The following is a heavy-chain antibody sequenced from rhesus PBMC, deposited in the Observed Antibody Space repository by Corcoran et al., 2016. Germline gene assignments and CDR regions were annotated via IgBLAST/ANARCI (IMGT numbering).Heavy chain of an antibody. V-gene: IGHV4-169*02. CDR1: GGSISRSY. J-gene: IGHJ6*01. CDR3: ASDSPYYYGLDS. Sequence: QVQLQESGPGLVTPSETLSLTCAVSGGSISRSYWSWIRQAPGKGLGWIGYIYGSGSSTNDNPSLKSRGTLAVDTSKNQLSLKLSSVTAADTAVYYCASDSPYYYGLDSWGQGVVVTVSS. CDR2: IYGSGSST.